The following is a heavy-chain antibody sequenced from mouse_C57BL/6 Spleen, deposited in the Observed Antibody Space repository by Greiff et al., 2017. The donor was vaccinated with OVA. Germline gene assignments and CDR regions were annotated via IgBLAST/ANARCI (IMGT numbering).Heavy chain of an antibody. CDR1: GYTFTSYW. D-gene: IGHD4-1*01. J-gene: IGHJ2*01. V-gene: IGHV1-7*01. CDR2: ISPSSGYT. CDR3: ARLGSDWDYFAY. Sequence: LVESGAELAKPGASVKLSCKASGYTFTSYWMHWVKQRPGQGLEWIGYISPSSGYTKYTQKFKDKTTLTADKSSSTAYMQLSSLTYEDTAVYSCARLGSDWDYFAYWGQGTPLTVSS.